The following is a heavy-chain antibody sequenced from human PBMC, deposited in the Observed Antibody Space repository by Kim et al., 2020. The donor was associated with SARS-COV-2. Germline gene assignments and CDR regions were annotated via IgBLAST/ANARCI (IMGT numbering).Heavy chain of an antibody. J-gene: IGHJ4*02. Sequence: GGSLRLSCAPSGFTFSSYAMHWVRQAPGKGMEWVAVISYDGSNKYYADSVKGRFTISRDNSKNTLYLQMNSLRAEDTAVYYCARGGDYDTLDYWGQGTLVTVSS. CDR1: GFTFSSYA. V-gene: IGHV3-30-3*01. CDR3: ARGGDYDTLDY. D-gene: IGHD4-17*01. CDR2: ISYDGSNK.